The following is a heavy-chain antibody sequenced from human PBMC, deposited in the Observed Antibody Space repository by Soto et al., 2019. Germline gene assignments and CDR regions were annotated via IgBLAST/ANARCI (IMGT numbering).Heavy chain of an antibody. Sequence: PGGSLRLSCAASGLTFSSYSMSWVRQAPGKGLEWVSDISSSSRSIYYADSVKGRFTMSRDNAKNSLYLQMNSLRDEDTAVYYCARGGIYDYNYGMDVWGQGTTVTVSS. J-gene: IGHJ6*02. CDR1: GLTFSSYS. CDR2: ISSSSRSI. V-gene: IGHV3-48*02. CDR3: ARGGIYDYNYGMDV. D-gene: IGHD3-16*01.